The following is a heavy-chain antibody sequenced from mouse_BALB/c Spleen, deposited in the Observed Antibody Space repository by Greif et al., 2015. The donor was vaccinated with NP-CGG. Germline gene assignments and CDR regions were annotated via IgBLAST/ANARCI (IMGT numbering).Heavy chain of an antibody. CDR1: GFTFSSFG. Sequence: EVMLVESGGGLVQPGGSRKLSCAASGFTFSSFGMHWVRQAPEKGLEWVAYISSGSSTIYYADTVKGRFTISRDNPKNTLFLQMTSLRSEDSGMYYCAIPVYDGYYDYAMDYWGQGTSVTVSS. V-gene: IGHV5-17*02. CDR3: AIPVYDGYYDYAMDY. D-gene: IGHD2-3*01. CDR2: ISSGSSTI. J-gene: IGHJ4*01.